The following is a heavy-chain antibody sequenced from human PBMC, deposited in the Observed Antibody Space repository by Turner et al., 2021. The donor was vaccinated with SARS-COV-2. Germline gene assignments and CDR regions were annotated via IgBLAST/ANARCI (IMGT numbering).Heavy chain of an antibody. CDR2: ISSSGDTI. CDR3: AKGRAPGDDY. V-gene: IGHV3-48*01. Sequence: EVQLVESGGGLVQPGGSLRLSCAASGFTFRDSSMNWVRQAPGKGLEWISYISSSGDTIYYADSVKGRFTISRDHAKDSLYLQMNSLSAEDTAVYYCAKGRAPGDDYWGQGTLVTVSP. J-gene: IGHJ4*02. D-gene: IGHD3-16*01. CDR1: GFTFRDSS.